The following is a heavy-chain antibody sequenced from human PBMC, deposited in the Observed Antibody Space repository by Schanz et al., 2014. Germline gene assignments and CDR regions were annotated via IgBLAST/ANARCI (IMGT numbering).Heavy chain of an antibody. D-gene: IGHD2-21*01. CDR1: GFSFRKSA. J-gene: IGHJ4*02. CDR3: AKSKAELRCFDY. Sequence: EVQLLESGGGLVQPGGSLRLSCAASGFSFRKSAMSWVRQAPGKGLEWVSASTGSGSKTYYADSVKVRFTIARDNSKKPMDRQMDSLRDEDTAVCDGAKSKAELRCFDYWGQGTLVSVSS. V-gene: IGHV3-23*01. CDR2: STGSGSKT.